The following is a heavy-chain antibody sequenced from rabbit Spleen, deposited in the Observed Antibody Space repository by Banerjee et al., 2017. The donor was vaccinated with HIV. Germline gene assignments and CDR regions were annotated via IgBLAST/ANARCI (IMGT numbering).Heavy chain of an antibody. Sequence: QSLEESGGGLVQPEGSLTLTCTAAGFSFSSSYYMCWVRQAPGKGLEWIACIDSGSSGFTYFATWAIGRFTCSKPSSTTVTLQMTRLTAADTATYFCARDTGTSFSTYGMDLWGPGTLVTVS. J-gene: IGHJ6*01. CDR3: ARDTGTSFSTYGMDL. CDR2: IDSGSSGFT. D-gene: IGHD8-1*01. CDR1: GFSFSSSYY. V-gene: IGHV1S40*01.